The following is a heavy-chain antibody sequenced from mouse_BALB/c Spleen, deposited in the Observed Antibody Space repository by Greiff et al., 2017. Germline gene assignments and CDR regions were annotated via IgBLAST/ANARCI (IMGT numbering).Heavy chain of an antibody. CDR1: GFNIKDYY. CDR3: NAQGAMDY. CDR2: IDPENGDT. J-gene: IGHJ4*01. V-gene: IGHV14-4*02. Sequence: DVQLQESGAELVRSGASVKLSCTASGFNIKDYYMHWVKQRPEQGLEWIGWIDPENGDTEYAPKFQGKATMTADTSSNTAYLQLSSLTSEDTAVYYWNAQGAMDYWGQGTAVTVSS.